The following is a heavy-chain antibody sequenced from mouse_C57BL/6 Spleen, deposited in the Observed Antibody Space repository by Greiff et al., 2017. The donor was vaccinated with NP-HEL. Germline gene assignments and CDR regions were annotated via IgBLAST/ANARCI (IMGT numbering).Heavy chain of an antibody. CDR1: GYTFTDYY. J-gene: IGHJ2*01. D-gene: IGHD1-1*01. Sequence: QVQLQQSGAELVRPGASVKLSCKASGYTFTDYYINWVKQRPGQGLEWIARIYPGSGNTYYNEKFKGKATLTAEKSSSTAYMQLSSLTSEDSAVYFSAREVNYYGSGDYWGQGTTLTVSS. CDR2: IYPGSGNT. CDR3: AREVNYYGSGDY. V-gene: IGHV1-76*01.